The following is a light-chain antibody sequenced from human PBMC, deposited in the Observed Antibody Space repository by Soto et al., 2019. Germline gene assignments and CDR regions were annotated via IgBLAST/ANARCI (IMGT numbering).Light chain of an antibody. CDR3: QEYNSDSLT. CDR1: QSISSW. Sequence: DIQMTQSPSTLSASVGDRVTITCRASQSISSWLAWYQQKPGKAPKLLIYKASSLESGVPSRFSGSGSGTEFSLTISSLQPDDVATYYCQEYNSDSLTCGGGTKVEIK. J-gene: IGKJ4*01. V-gene: IGKV1-5*03. CDR2: KAS.